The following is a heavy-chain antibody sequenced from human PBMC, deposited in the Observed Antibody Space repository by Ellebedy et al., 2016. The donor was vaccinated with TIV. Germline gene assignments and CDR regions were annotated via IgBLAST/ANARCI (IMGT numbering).Heavy chain of an antibody. CDR1: AGTFGSYA. CDR3: ATPQAGSGTYYYYHGMDV. D-gene: IGHD3-10*01. Sequence: SVKVSXXASAGTFGSYAISWVRQAPGQGLEWMGRLIPNLGVLNYAQRFRGRVTLNADKSTSTAYMELSSLRSEDAAVYYCATPQAGSGTYYYYHGMDVWGQGTTVIVSS. V-gene: IGHV1-69*04. CDR2: LIPNLGVL. J-gene: IGHJ6*02.